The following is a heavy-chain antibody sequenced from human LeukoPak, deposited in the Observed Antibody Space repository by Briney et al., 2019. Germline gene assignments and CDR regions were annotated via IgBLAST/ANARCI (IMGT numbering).Heavy chain of an antibody. CDR1: GFKFTNYW. CDR2: IYPEDSDT. V-gene: IGHV5-51*01. D-gene: IGHD3-16*02. Sequence: GESLKISCKASGFKFTNYWIGWVRQMPGRGLEWIGVIYPEDSDTRYSPSFQGQVTMSADKSITTAYLQWSSLEASDTAIYYCARQHPIAPSAQWFFDLWGRGTLVTVSS. CDR3: ARQHPIAPSAQWFFDL. J-gene: IGHJ2*01.